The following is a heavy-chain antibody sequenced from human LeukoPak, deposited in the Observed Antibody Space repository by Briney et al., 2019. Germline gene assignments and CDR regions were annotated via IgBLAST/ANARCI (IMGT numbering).Heavy chain of an antibody. V-gene: IGHV4-34*01. CDR3: ARGLPDYDFWSGYPRSYYMDV. CDR1: GGSFSGYY. J-gene: IGHJ6*03. CDR2: INHSGST. Sequence: SETPSLTCAVYGGSFSGYYWSWIRQPPGKGLEWIGEINHSGSTNYNPSLKSRVTISVDTSKNQFSLKLSSVTAADTAVYYCARGLPDYDFWSGYPRSYYMDVWGKGTTVTVSS. D-gene: IGHD3-3*01.